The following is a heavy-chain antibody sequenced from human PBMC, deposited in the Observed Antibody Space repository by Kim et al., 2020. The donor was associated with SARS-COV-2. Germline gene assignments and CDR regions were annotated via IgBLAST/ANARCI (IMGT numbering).Heavy chain of an antibody. D-gene: IGHD2-2*01. CDR3: ARGSHIVVVPAAPMWFDP. CDR1: GFTFSSYA. J-gene: IGHJ5*02. V-gene: IGHV3-30-3*01. CDR2: ISYDGSNK. Sequence: GGSLRLSCAASGFTFSSYAMHWVRQAPGKGLEWVAVISYDGSNKYYADSVKGRFTISRDNSKNTLYLQMNSLRAEDTAVYYCARGSHIVVVPAAPMWFDPWGQGTLVTVSS.